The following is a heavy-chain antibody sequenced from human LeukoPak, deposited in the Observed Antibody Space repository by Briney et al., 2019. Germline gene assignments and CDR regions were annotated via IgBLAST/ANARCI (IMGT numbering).Heavy chain of an antibody. Sequence: SETLSLTCTVSGGSISGYNWSWIRQPAGKGLEWIGRIYSSGSTNYNPSLKSRVAMSVDTSKNQFSLRVTSVTAADTAVCFCVRDLGRFDSWGQGALVLVSS. J-gene: IGHJ5*01. CDR2: IYSSGST. V-gene: IGHV4-4*07. CDR3: VRDLGRFDS. CDR1: GGSISGYN.